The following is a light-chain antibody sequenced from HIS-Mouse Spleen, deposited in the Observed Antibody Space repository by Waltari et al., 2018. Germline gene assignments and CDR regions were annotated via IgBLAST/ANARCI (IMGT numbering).Light chain of an antibody. J-gene: IGLJ1*01. CDR2: EVS. V-gene: IGLV2-8*01. CDR1: SSDVGGYHS. Sequence: QSALTQPPSASGSPGQSVTISCTGTSSDVGGYHSVSWYQQHPGKAPKLMIYEVSTRPSGVPDRFSGSKSGNTASLTVSGLQAEDEADYYCSSYAGSNNVFGTGTKVTVL. CDR3: SSYAGSNNV.